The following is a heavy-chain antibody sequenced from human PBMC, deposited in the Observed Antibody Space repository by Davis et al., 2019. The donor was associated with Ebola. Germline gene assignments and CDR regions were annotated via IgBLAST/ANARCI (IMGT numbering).Heavy chain of an antibody. Sequence: GGSLRLSCAASGFIFSSYAVSWVRQAPGKGLERVSAISGSGGNTYYADSVKGRFTISRDNSKNTLFLQMNSLRAEDTAVYYCAKGDCSGGICYPDYWGQGTLVTVSS. V-gene: IGHV3-23*01. CDR3: AKGDCSGGICYPDY. CDR1: GFIFSSYA. J-gene: IGHJ4*02. CDR2: ISGSGGNT. D-gene: IGHD2-15*01.